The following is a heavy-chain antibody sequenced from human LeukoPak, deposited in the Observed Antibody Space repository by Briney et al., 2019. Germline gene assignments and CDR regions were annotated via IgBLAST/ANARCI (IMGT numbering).Heavy chain of an antibody. J-gene: IGHJ4*02. CDR1: GYSFTSYW. V-gene: IGHV5-51*01. Sequence: GESLKISCQGSGYSFTSYWIGWVRQMPGKGLEWMGIIYPGDSDTRYSPSFQGQVTISADKSISTAYLQWSSLKASDTAMYLWGGLASVGTPRFGFWGQGTLVTVPS. CDR2: IYPGDSDT. D-gene: IGHD3-16*01. CDR3: GGLASVGTPRFGF.